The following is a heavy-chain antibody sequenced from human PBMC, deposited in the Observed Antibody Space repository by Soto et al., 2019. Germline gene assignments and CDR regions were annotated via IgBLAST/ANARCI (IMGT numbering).Heavy chain of an antibody. CDR2: INHSGST. V-gene: IGHV4-34*01. J-gene: IGHJ4*02. D-gene: IGHD3-22*01. Sequence: QVQLQQWGAGLLKPSETLSLTCAVYGGSFSGYYWSWIRQPPGKGLEWMGEINHSGSTNYNPSLKSRVTISVDTSKNQFSLKLSSVTAADTAVYYCAIYDSSGYYVDYWGQGTLVTVSS. CDR3: AIYDSSGYYVDY. CDR1: GGSFSGYY.